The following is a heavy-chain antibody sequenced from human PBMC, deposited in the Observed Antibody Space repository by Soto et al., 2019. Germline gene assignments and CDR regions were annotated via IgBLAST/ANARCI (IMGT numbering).Heavy chain of an antibody. Sequence: SETLSLTCTVSGGSISSGDYYWSWIRQYPGKGLEWIAYIYYTGTTSYNPSLKNRVTISIDTSKNQFSLQLFSVTAADTAVYYCARDGGFNSGSYRSEYWGQGALVTVSS. CDR1: GGSISSGDYY. V-gene: IGHV4-31*03. D-gene: IGHD3-10*01. J-gene: IGHJ4*02. CDR3: ARDGGFNSGSYRSEY. CDR2: IYYTGTT.